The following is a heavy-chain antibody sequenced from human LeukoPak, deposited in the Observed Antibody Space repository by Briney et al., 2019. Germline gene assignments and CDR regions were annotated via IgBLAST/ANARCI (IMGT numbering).Heavy chain of an antibody. CDR2: IKSKTDGGTT. D-gene: IGHD3-3*01. Sequence: GGSLRLSCAASGFTFSNAWMSWVRQAPGKGLEWVGRIKSKTDGGTTDYAAPVKGRLTISRDDSKNTLYLQMNSLKTEDTAVYYCTSLRFLEWLPTIDYWGQGTLVTVSS. V-gene: IGHV3-15*01. CDR1: GFTFSNAW. CDR3: TSLRFLEWLPTIDY. J-gene: IGHJ4*02.